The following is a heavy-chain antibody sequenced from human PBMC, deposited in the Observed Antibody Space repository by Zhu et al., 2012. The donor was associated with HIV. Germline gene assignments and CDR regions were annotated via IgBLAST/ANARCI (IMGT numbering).Heavy chain of an antibody. Sequence: QVQLVQSGSGVKKPGASVRVSCWTSEDIFERTELIHWVRQAPGQQLEWLAWMNPTNGAVNYAWYLNGRVTATRDRSMTTAFLEVKSLRSDDTAVYYCARAQKRGRSEWAYAHWGQGT. D-gene: IGHD1-26*01. CDR2: MNPTNGAV. CDR3: ARAQKRGRSEWAYAH. CDR1: EDIFERTEL. J-gene: IGHJ1*01. V-gene: IGHV1-2*02.